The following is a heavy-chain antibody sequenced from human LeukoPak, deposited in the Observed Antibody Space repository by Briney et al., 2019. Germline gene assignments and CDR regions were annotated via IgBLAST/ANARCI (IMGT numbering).Heavy chain of an antibody. D-gene: IGHD1-1*01. J-gene: IGHJ3*02. Sequence: GGSLRLSCVASGFTFSSYWMSWVRQAPGKGLEWVSHINSGSSTIYYADSVKGRFTISRDNAGNSLYLHMNSLRAEDTAVYYCARVLLERPGIDSFDMWGQGTMVTVSS. CDR3: ARVLLERPGIDSFDM. V-gene: IGHV3-48*01. CDR2: INSGSSTI. CDR1: GFTFSSYW.